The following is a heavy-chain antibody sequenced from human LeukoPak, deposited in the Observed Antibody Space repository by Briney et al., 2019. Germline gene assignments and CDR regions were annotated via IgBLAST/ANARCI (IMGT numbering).Heavy chain of an antibody. Sequence: ASVKVSCKASGYTFTSYDINWVRQATGQGLEWMGWMNPNSGNTGYAQKFQGRVTMTRNTSISTAYMELSSLRSEDTAVYYCARRRSSGWAYYYYYYYGMDVWGQGTTVTVSS. V-gene: IGHV1-8*01. CDR1: GYTFTSYD. J-gene: IGHJ6*02. CDR2: MNPNSGNT. CDR3: ARRRSSGWAYYYYYYYGMDV. D-gene: IGHD6-19*01.